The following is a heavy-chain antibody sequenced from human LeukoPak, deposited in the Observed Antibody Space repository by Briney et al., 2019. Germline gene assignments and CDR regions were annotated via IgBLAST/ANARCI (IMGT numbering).Heavy chain of an antibody. V-gene: IGHV3-74*01. CDR3: ARGSTSGWPDYFDY. D-gene: IGHD6-19*01. Sequence: GGSLRLSCAASGFTFSMYPMYWVRQAPGKGLVWVSRINGDGSSTPYANSVKGRFTISRDNAKNTLYLQMHSLRADDTAVYYCARGSTSGWPDYFDYWGQGSVVTVSS. CDR1: GFTFSMYP. CDR2: INGDGSST. J-gene: IGHJ4*02.